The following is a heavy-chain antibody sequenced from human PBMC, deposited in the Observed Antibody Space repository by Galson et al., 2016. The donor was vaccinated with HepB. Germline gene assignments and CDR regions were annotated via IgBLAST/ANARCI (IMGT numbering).Heavy chain of an antibody. Sequence: PLSLTCTVSGGSISSGDCFWSWLRQHPGKGLAWIGYIYYSGRAYYNPSLKTRVSLSVDTSKNQFSLMMNSVTAADTAVYYCARDISAVNRVGYYGMDVWGQGTTVIVSS. CDR1: GGSISSGDCF. J-gene: IGHJ6*02. CDR3: ARDISAVNRVGYYGMDV. CDR2: IYYSGRA. V-gene: IGHV4-31*03. D-gene: IGHD2/OR15-2a*01.